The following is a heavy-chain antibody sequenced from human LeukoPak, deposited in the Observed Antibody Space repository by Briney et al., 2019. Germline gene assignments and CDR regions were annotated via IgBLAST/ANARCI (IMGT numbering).Heavy chain of an antibody. CDR1: GFTFDDYA. V-gene: IGHV3-9*01. D-gene: IGHD3-10*01. CDR3: ARDYYGSGSLDY. J-gene: IGHJ4*02. Sequence: GGSLRLSCAASGFTFDDYAMHWVRQAPGKGLEWVSGISWNSGSIGYADSVKGRFTISRDNAKNSLYLQMNSLRAEDTAVYYCARDYYGSGSLDYWGQGTLVTVSS. CDR2: ISWNSGSI.